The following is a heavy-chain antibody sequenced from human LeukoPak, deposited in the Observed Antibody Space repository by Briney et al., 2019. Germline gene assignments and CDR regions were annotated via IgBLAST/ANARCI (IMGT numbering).Heavy chain of an antibody. CDR2: ISGSNGNT. V-gene: IGHV1-18*01. Sequence: ASVKVSCKASGYTFTSYGVSWVRQAPGQGLEWMGWISGSNGNTNYAQKLQGRVTMTTDTSTSTAYMELRSLRSDDTAVYYYARYPLSYSSNWHYYFDYWGQGTLLTVSS. CDR1: GYTFTSYG. CDR3: ARYPLSYSSNWHYYFDY. D-gene: IGHD6-13*01. J-gene: IGHJ4*02.